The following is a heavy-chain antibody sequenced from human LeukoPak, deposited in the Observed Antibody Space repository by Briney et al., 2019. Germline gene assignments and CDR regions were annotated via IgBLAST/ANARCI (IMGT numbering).Heavy chain of an antibody. CDR3: ARDSVVFDS. V-gene: IGHV4-30-2*01. CDR1: GGSISTSPYS. J-gene: IGHJ4*01. Sequence: PSETLSLTCTVSGGSISTSPYSWTWIRQPRGEGLEWTGNIYHSGNTNYSPSLKSRVTISIDKSKSQFSLNLTSVTAADTAVYYCARDSVVFDSWGQGILVTVSS. D-gene: IGHD2-15*01. CDR2: IYHSGNT.